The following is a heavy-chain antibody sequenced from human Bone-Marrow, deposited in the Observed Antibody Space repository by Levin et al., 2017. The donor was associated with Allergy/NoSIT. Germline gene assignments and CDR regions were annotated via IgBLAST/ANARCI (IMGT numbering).Heavy chain of an antibody. D-gene: IGHD6-6*01. CDR1: GLSIEDYV. CDR3: SALASRPY. V-gene: IGHV3-9*01. CDR2: INWNSDQI. Sequence: GGSLRLSCSVSGLSIEDYVMHWVCQVPGKGLQWVAGINWNSDQIAYEDSVQGRFTISRDNAKNSLFLQMSSLRVDDTAVYYCSALASRPYWGQGTLVTVSS. J-gene: IGHJ4*02.